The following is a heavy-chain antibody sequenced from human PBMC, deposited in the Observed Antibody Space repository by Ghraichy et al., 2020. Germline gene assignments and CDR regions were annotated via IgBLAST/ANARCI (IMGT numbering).Heavy chain of an antibody. J-gene: IGHJ6*02. Sequence: GGSLRLSCAASGFTFSSYAMSWVRQAPGKGLEWVSAISGSGGSTYYADSVKGRFTISRDNSKNTLYLQMNSLRAEDTAVYYCAKDDEYSSSEPLYYYYGMDVWGQGTTVTVSS. CDR2: ISGSGGST. CDR1: GFTFSSYA. V-gene: IGHV3-23*01. D-gene: IGHD6-6*01. CDR3: AKDDEYSSSEPLYYYYGMDV.